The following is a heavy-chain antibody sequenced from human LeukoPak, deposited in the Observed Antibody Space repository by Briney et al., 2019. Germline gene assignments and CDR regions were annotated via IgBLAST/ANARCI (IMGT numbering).Heavy chain of an antibody. CDR2: MNPDSGNT. J-gene: IGHJ3*02. D-gene: IGHD4-23*01. Sequence: ASVKVSCKASAYGFSTYDINWVRQATGQGLEWMGWMNPDSGNTGYAQKFQGRVTITRNTPISTAYMELSSLKSDDTAVYYCARRLGLRWDLQAFDIWGQGTMVTVSS. CDR1: AYGFSTYD. V-gene: IGHV1-8*03. CDR3: ARRLGLRWDLQAFDI.